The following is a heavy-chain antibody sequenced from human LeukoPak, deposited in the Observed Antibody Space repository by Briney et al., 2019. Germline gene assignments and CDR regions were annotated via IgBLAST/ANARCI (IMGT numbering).Heavy chain of an antibody. CDR1: GGSFSGYY. Sequence: PSETLSLTCAVYGGSFSGYYWSWIRQPPGKGLEWIGEINHSGTTNYNPSLKSRVTISADTSNNQFSLRLSSVTAADTAVYYCARRGVTTIKNWGQGTLVTVSS. J-gene: IGHJ4*02. CDR3: ARRGVTTIKN. CDR2: INHSGTT. D-gene: IGHD5-12*01. V-gene: IGHV4-34*01.